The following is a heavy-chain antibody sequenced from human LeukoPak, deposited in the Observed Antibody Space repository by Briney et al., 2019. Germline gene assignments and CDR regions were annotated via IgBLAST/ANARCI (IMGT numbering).Heavy chain of an antibody. CDR3: ARDQWELLIRDY. CDR2: IYYSGST. J-gene: IGHJ4*02. V-gene: IGHV4-39*07. CDR1: GGSINSSSYY. D-gene: IGHD1-26*01. Sequence: KPSETLSLTCTVSGGSINSSSYYWGWIRQPPGKGLEWIGSIYYSGSTYYNPSLKSRITISVDTSKNQFSLKLSSVTAADTAVYYCARDQWELLIRDYWGQGTLVTVSS.